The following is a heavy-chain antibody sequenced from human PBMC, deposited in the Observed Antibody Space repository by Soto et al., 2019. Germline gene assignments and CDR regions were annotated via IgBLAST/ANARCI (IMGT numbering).Heavy chain of an antibody. J-gene: IGHJ6*02. D-gene: IGHD6-13*01. V-gene: IGHV3-23*01. CDR2: ISSGGGST. CDR3: AKGAAAAERVYYYGMDV. Sequence: GGSLRLSCAASVFTFSSHAMSWVRQAPGKGLEWVSTISSGGGSTYYADSVKGRFTTSRDNSKNTLYLQMNSLRAEDTAVYYCAKGAAAAERVYYYGMDVWGQGTTVTVSS. CDR1: VFTFSSHA.